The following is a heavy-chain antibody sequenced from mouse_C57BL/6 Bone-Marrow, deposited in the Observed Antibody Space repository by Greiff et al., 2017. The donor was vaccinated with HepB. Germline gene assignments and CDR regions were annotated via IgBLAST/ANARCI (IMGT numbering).Heavy chain of an antibody. CDR1: GYTFTTYP. J-gene: IGHJ1*03. D-gene: IGHD1-1*01. CDR3: ANYYGSSYLVPWYFDV. CDR2: FHPYNDDT. V-gene: IGHV1-47*01. Sequence: QVQLQQSGAELVKPGASVKMSCRASGYTFTTYPIEWMKQNHGKSLEWIGNFHPYNDDTKYNEKFKGKATLTVEKSSSTVYLELSRLTSDDSAVYYCANYYGSSYLVPWYFDVWGTGTTVTVSS.